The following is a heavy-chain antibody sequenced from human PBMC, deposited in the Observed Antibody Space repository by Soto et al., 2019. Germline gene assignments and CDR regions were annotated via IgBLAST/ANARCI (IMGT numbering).Heavy chain of an antibody. CDR2: INPSGGSA. CDR3: ARAGGDIAVAGSHHDAFDI. D-gene: IGHD6-19*01. J-gene: IGHJ3*02. CDR1: GYTFTSYY. Sequence: ASVKVSFKASGYTFTSYYMHWVRQAPGQGLEWMGIINPSGGSASYAQKFQGRVTMTRDTSTSTVYMELSSLRSEDTAVYYCARAGGDIAVAGSHHDAFDIWGQGTMVTVSS. V-gene: IGHV1-46*03.